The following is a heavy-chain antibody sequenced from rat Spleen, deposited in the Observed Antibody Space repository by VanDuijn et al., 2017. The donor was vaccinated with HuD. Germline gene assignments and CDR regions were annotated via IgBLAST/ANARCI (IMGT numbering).Heavy chain of an antibody. V-gene: IGHV5-27*01. Sequence: EVQLVESGGGLVQPGRSLKLSCAASGFTFSNYYIVWVRQAPTEDLEWVSYISTAGSNTYYRDSMKGRFTISRDNAKSTLYLQMDSLTSEDTATYYCTTWDYYNNRFDYWGQGVMVTVSS. CDR3: TTWDYYNNRFDY. CDR2: ISTAGSNT. J-gene: IGHJ2*01. CDR1: GFTFSNYY. D-gene: IGHD1-6*01.